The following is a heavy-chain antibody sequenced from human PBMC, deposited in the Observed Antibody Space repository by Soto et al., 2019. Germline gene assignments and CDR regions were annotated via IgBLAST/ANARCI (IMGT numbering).Heavy chain of an antibody. Sequence: ASVKVACKASGYTFTSYAMHWVRQAPGQRLEWMGWINAGNGNTKYSQKFQGRVTITRDTSASTAYMELSSLRSEDTAVYYCARDGYSYGYPLDCWGQGTLVTVSS. CDR3: ARDGYSYGYPLDC. V-gene: IGHV1-3*01. CDR1: GYTFTSYA. J-gene: IGHJ4*02. D-gene: IGHD5-18*01. CDR2: INAGNGNT.